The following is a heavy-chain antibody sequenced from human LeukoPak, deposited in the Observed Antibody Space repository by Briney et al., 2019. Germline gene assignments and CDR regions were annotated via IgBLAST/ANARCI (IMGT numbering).Heavy chain of an antibody. D-gene: IGHD2-2*01. CDR3: AKDISRNFVVVPAADY. CDR1: GFTFNTNW. Sequence: PGGSLRLSCAASGFTFNTNWMHWVRQPPGKSLEWVSLISGDGGSTYYADSVKGRFTVSRDNSKNSLYLQMNSLRTEDTALYYCAKDISRNFVVVPAADYWGQGTLVTVSS. V-gene: IGHV3-43*02. J-gene: IGHJ4*02. CDR2: ISGDGGST.